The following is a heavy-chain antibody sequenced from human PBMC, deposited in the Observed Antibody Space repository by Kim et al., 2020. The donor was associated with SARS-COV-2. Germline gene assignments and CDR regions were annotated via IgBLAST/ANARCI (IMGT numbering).Heavy chain of an antibody. D-gene: IGHD3-22*01. J-gene: IGHJ4*02. V-gene: IGHV3-49*03. CDR1: GLNFGDYA. CDR2: IRSKRYGETT. Sequence: GGSLRLSCTTSGLNFGDYAMSWFRQAPGKGLEWVAFIRSKRYGETTEYAASVKGRFTISRDDSKRIAYLQMNGLKTEDTAVYYCTSGAYYYDSAAYYHDYWGQGTLVTVSS. CDR3: TSGAYYYDSAAYYHDY.